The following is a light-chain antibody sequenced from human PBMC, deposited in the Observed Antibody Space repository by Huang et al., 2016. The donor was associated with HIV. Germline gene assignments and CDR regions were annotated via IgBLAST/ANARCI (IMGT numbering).Light chain of an antibody. J-gene: IGKJ2*01. V-gene: IGKV1-39*01. CDR3: QQSYSITRYT. CDR2: AAS. Sequence: DIQMTQSPSSLSASVGDRVTITCRASQNIGRDLNWYQQKSGKAPKLRIYAASSLQRGVPSRFSGIGFGTDFTLTISSLQPEDFATYYRQQSYSITRYTFGQGTKVEIK. CDR1: QNIGRD.